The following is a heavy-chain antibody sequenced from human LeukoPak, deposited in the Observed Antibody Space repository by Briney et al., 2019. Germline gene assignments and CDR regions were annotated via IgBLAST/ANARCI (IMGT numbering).Heavy chain of an antibody. Sequence: SETLSLTCTVSGGSISSYYWSWIRQPPGKGLEWIGYIYYSGSTNYKPSLKSRVTISVDTSKNQFSLKLSSVTAADTAVYYCARDLENYYGSGSYEGDYWGQGTLVTVSS. CDR2: IYYSGST. CDR3: ARDLENYYGSGSYEGDY. V-gene: IGHV4-59*01. D-gene: IGHD3-10*01. J-gene: IGHJ4*02. CDR1: GGSISSYY.